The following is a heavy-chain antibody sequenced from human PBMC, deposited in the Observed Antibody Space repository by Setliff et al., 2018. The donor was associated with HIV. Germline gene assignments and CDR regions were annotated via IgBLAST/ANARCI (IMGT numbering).Heavy chain of an antibody. Sequence: KVSCKASGYSFTTYGVYWVRQAPGQGLEWMGWIGTQNGNTNYAQKFQGRVTRTTDTSTNTAYMELSSLTSDDTAVYYCAREGLWFGDRGFYMDVWGKGTAVTVSS. J-gene: IGHJ6*04. V-gene: IGHV1-18*01. D-gene: IGHD3-10*01. CDR1: GYSFTTYG. CDR2: IGTQNGNT. CDR3: AREGLWFGDRGFYMDV.